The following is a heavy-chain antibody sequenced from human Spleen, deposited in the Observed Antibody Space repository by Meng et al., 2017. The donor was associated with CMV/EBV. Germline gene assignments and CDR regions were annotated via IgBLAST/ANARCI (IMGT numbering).Heavy chain of an antibody. CDR3: ARERGAHTINDAFDI. CDR2: INSDGSAT. D-gene: IGHD4/OR15-4a*01. Sequence: GESLKISCAASGFTFSSYWMHWVRQAPGKGLVWVSHINSDGSATSYADSVKGRFTISRDNAKNTLYLQMNSLRAEDTAVYYCARERGAHTINDAFDIWGQGTMVTVSS. CDR1: GFTFSSYW. V-gene: IGHV3-74*01. J-gene: IGHJ3*02.